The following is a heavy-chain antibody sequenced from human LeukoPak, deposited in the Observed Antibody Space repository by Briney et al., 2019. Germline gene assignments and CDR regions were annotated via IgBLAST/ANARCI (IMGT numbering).Heavy chain of an antibody. V-gene: IGHV4-4*02. CDR3: ARPSLSGYHDAFDI. D-gene: IGHD5-12*01. CDR1: GGSITSNW. CDR2: IFHSGST. Sequence: SGTLSLTCVVSGGSITSNWWSWVRQTPGKGLEWIGEIFHSGSTTYNPSLKSRVTMSIDTSKTQFSLKVNSVTAADTAVYYCARPSLSGYHDAFDIWGQGAMVTVSS. J-gene: IGHJ3*02.